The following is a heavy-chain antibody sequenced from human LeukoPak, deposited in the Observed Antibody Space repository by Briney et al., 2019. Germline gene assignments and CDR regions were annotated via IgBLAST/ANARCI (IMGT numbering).Heavy chain of an antibody. V-gene: IGHV1-2*02. CDR3: ARNVVVVVAATYAFDI. CDR2: INPNSGGT. Sequence: GASVKVSCKASGYTFTGYYMHWVRQAPGQGLEWMGWINPNSGGTNYAQKFQGRVTMTRDTSISTAYMELSRLRSDDTAVYYCARNVVVVVAATYAFDIWGQGTMVTVSS. CDR1: GYTFTGYY. D-gene: IGHD2-15*01. J-gene: IGHJ3*02.